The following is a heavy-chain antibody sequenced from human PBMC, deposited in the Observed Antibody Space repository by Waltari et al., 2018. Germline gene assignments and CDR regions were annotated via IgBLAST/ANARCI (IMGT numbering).Heavy chain of an antibody. CDR1: GFSLSTSGLC. CDR3: ARIKPLGSERAFDI. V-gene: IGHV2-70*15. Sequence: QVTLRESGPALVKPKQTLTLTCTFSGFSLSTSGLCVSWIRHPPGKALEWLARIDWDDDKYYSTSLKTRLTISKDTSKNQVVLTMTNMDPVDTATYYCARIKPLGSERAFDIWGQGTMVTVSS. D-gene: IGHD1-1*01. CDR2: IDWDDDK. J-gene: IGHJ3*02.